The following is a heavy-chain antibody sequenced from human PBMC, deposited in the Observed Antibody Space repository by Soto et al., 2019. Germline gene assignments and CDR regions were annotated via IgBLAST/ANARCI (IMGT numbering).Heavy chain of an antibody. J-gene: IGHJ6*02. CDR2: INHSGST. CDR1: GGSFSGYY. Sequence: SETLSLTCAVYGGSFSGYYWSWIRQPPGKGLEWIGEINHSGSTNYNPSLKSRVTISVDTSKNQFSLKLSSVTAADTAVYYCARGVYCPMKAIDIYIHIWGQGTTVTGSS. CDR3: ARGVYCPMKAIDIYIHI. V-gene: IGHV4-34*01. D-gene: IGHD2-8*01.